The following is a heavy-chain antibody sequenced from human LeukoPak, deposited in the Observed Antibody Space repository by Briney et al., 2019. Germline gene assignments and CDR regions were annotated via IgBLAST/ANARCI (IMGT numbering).Heavy chain of an antibody. CDR2: INSDGSST. V-gene: IGHV3-74*01. J-gene: IGHJ3*02. CDR1: GFTFSRYW. CDR3: VLDLFSSFAFDI. D-gene: IGHD3/OR15-3a*01. Sequence: GGSLRLSCAASGFTFSRYWMHWVRQAPGKGLLWVSRINSDGSSTYYADSVKGRFTTSRDNAKNALRLQMNSLTAEDTAVYYCVLDLFSSFAFDIWGQGTMVTVSS.